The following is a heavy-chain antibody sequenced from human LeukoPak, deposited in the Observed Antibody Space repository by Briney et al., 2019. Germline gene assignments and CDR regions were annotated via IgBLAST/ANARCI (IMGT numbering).Heavy chain of an antibody. D-gene: IGHD3-16*02. CDR2: IHPGTGVT. CDR3: ARVYSRVLRLGELSLYPGY. CDR1: AYIFTDYY. J-gene: IGHJ4*02. Sequence: GASVKVSRKASAYIFTDYYLYWVRQAPGQGLEWMGWIHPGTGVTRYAQDFQGRVTMTRDTSISTAYMELSRLRSDDTAVYYCARVYSRVLRLGELSLYPGYWGQGTLVTVSS. V-gene: IGHV1-2*02.